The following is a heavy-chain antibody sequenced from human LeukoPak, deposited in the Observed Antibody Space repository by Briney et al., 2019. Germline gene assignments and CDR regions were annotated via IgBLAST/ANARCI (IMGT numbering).Heavy chain of an antibody. CDR2: ISSRSVTV. CDR1: GVLSSSTE. D-gene: IGHD2-2*01. CDR3: ARRGGNIVVVPAAMDY. J-gene: IGHJ4*02. V-gene: IGHV3-48*03. Sequence: GGSLRDSSVPPGVLSSSTEMNSGRQAPGKGLEWVAYISSRSVTVYYADSVKGRFTISRDNTKHSLYLQMNSLRAEDTAVYYCARRGGNIVVVPAAMDYWGQGTQVTVSS.